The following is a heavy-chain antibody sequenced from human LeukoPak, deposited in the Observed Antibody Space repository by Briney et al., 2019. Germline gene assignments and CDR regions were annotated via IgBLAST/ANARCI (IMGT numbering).Heavy chain of an antibody. Sequence: GGSLRLSCAASGFTFSTYTMHWVRQAPGKGLEWVALISYDGSNKYYADSVKGRFTISRDNSKNTLYLQMNSLRAEDTAVYYCAKMGTTVEGCFDYWGQGTLVTVSS. CDR2: ISYDGSNK. CDR3: AKMGTTVEGCFDY. CDR1: GFTFSTYT. D-gene: IGHD4-23*01. V-gene: IGHV3-30-3*02. J-gene: IGHJ4*02.